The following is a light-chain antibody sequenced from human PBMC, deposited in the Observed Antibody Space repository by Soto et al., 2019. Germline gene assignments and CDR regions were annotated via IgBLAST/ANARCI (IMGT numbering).Light chain of an antibody. Sequence: DLQMTQSPSSLSASVGDRVTITCQASQSITTYLNWYQHKPGKAPKLLICAASSLPSGVPSRFSGSGSGTEFTLTISSLQPEDSATYYCQQGSSTPVTFGPGTKVDI. J-gene: IGKJ3*01. V-gene: IGKV1-39*01. CDR1: QSITTY. CDR2: AAS. CDR3: QQGSSTPVT.